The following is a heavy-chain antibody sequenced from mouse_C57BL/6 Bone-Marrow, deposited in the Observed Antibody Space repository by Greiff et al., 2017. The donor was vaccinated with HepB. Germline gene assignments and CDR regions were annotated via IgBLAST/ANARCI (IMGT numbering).Heavy chain of an antibody. CDR2: IFPGSGST. CDR1: GYTFTDYY. CDR3: ARCPYYYGSSYVGWYFDV. J-gene: IGHJ1*03. D-gene: IGHD1-1*01. Sequence: QVQLQQSGPELVKPGASVKISCKASGYTFTDYYINWVKQRPGQGLEWIGWIFPGSGSTYYNEKFKGKATLTVDKSSSTAYMLLSSLTSEDSAVYFCARCPYYYGSSYVGWYFDVWGTGTTVTVSS. V-gene: IGHV1-75*01.